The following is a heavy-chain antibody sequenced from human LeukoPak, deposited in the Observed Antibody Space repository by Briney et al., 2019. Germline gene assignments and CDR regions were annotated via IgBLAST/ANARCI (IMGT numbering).Heavy chain of an antibody. J-gene: IGHJ3*02. CDR3: ARMVLRYFDWLLSGAFDI. CDR2: ISYDGSNK. Sequence: PGGSLRLSCAASGFTFSSYAMHWVRQAPGKGLEWVAVISYDGSNKYYADSVKGRFTISRDNSKNTLYLQMNSLRAEDTAVYYCARMVLRYFDWLLSGAFDIWGQGTMVTVSS. V-gene: IGHV3-30-3*01. CDR1: GFTFSSYA. D-gene: IGHD3-9*01.